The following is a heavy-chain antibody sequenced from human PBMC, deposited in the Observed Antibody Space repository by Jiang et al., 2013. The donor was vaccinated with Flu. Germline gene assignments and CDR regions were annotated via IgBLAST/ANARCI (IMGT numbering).Heavy chain of an antibody. Sequence: GGGLVKPGGSLRLSCAASGFTFSSYSMNWVRQAPGKGLEWVSSISSSSSYIYYADSVKGRFTISRDNAKNSLYLQMNSLRAEDTAVYYCASMGGDGYNWGAGKDYWGQGTLVTVSS. J-gene: IGHJ4*02. V-gene: IGHV3-21*01. CDR2: ISSSSSYI. CDR3: ASMGGDGYNWGAGKDY. D-gene: IGHD5-24*01. CDR1: GFTFSSYS.